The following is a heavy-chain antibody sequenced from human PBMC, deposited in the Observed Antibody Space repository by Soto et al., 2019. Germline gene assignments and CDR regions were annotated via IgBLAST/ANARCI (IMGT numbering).Heavy chain of an antibody. V-gene: IGHV3-15*07. J-gene: IGHJ4*02. D-gene: IGHD3-10*01. CDR3: TSSLTYYYGSGSFYYFDY. Sequence: EVQLVESGGGLVKPGGSLRLSCAASGFTFSNAWMNWVRQAPGKGLEWVGRIKSKTDGGTTDYAAPVKGRFTISRDDSKNTLYLQMNSLKTEDTAVYYCTSSLTYYYGSGSFYYFDYWGQGTLVTVSS. CDR1: GFTFSNAW. CDR2: IKSKTDGGTT.